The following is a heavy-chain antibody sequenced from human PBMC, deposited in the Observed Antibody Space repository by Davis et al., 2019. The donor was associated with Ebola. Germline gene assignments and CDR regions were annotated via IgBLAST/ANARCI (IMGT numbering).Heavy chain of an antibody. CDR2: IYYSGST. CDR3: ARDRKGGIDASDI. CDR1: GGSISSYY. D-gene: IGHD3-16*01. J-gene: IGHJ3*02. V-gene: IGHV4-59*12. Sequence: GSLRLSCTVSGGSISSYYWSWIRQPPGKGLEWIGYIYYSGSTNYNPSLKSRVTISVDTSQNQFSLKLISVTAADTAVYYCARDRKGGIDASDIWGQGTMVIVSS.